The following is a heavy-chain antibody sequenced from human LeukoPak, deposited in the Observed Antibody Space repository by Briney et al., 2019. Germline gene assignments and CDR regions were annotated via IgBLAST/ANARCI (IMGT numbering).Heavy chain of an antibody. Sequence: ESGGSLRLSCAASGFTFSSYGMHWVRQAPGKGLEWVAVIWYDGSNKYYADSVKGRFTISRDNSKNTLYLQMNSLRAEDTAVYYCAKLYSGGAWFDSWGQGTLVTVSS. J-gene: IGHJ5*01. D-gene: IGHD1-26*01. CDR1: GFTFSSYG. CDR3: AKLYSGGAWFDS. CDR2: IWYDGSNK. V-gene: IGHV3-33*06.